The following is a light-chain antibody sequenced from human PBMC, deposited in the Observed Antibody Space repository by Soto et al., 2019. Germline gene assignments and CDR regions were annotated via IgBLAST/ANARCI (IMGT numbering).Light chain of an antibody. J-gene: IGLJ2*01. CDR3: ASYGGRDDMI. CDR1: SSDVGAYNS. V-gene: IGLV2-8*01. CDR2: GVT. Sequence: QSALAQPASVSGSPGQSITISCTGTSSDVGAYNSVSWYQQHPHRAPQVIIYGVTDRISGVPDRFSGSKSGNTASLTVSGLQAEDEADYYCASYGGRDDMIFGGGTKVTVL.